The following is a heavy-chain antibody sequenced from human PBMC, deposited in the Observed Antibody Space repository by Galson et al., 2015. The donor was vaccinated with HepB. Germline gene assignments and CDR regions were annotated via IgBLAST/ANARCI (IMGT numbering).Heavy chain of an antibody. V-gene: IGHV3-30*18. D-gene: IGHD6-19*01. CDR1: GFTFSSYG. J-gene: IGHJ5*01. CDR2: ISYRGIDQ. Sequence: SLRLSCAASGFTFSSYGMSWVRQAPGKGLEWVAAISYRGIDQHFGDSVKGRFTVSRDNSKNTLYLQMDSLRAEDTAVYYCAKDREIGGGWSRGFYSWGQGTLVTVSS. CDR3: AKDREIGGGWSRGFYS.